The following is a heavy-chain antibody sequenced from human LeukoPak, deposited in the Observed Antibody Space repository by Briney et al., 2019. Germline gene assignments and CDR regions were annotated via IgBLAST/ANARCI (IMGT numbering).Heavy chain of an antibody. CDR3: VSAPSYRLTYYFDY. CDR2: ISGSGGST. J-gene: IGHJ4*02. D-gene: IGHD3-16*02. V-gene: IGHV3-23*01. Sequence: GGSLRLSCADSGFTFSSYAMRWVRQAPGKGLEWVSAISGSGGSTYYADSVKGRFTISRDNSKNTLYLQMNSLRAEDTAVYYCVSAPSYRLTYYFDYWGQGTLVTVSS. CDR1: GFTFSSYA.